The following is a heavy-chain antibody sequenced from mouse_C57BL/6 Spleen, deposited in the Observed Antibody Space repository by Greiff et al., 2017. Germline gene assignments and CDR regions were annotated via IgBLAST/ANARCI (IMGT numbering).Heavy chain of an antibody. J-gene: IGHJ4*01. D-gene: IGHD2-5*01. CDR2: IYPGSGST. V-gene: IGHV1-55*01. CDR1: GYTFTSYW. CDR3: AVTCYSNPWAMDY. Sequence: QVQLQQPGAELVKPGASVKMSCKASGYTFTSYWITWVKQRPGQGLEWIGDIYPGSGSTNYNEKFKSKATLTVDTSSSTAYMQLSSLTSEDSAVYYCAVTCYSNPWAMDYWGQGTSVTVSS.